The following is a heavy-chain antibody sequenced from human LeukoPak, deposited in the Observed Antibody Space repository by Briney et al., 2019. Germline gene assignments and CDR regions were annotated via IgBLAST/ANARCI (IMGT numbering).Heavy chain of an antibody. V-gene: IGHV4-39*07. CDR1: GGSISSSSYY. Sequence: PSETLSLTCTVSGGSISSSSYYWGWIRQPPGKGLEWIGYIYYSGSTHYNPSLKSRVTISIDTSKNLFSLKLSSVTAADTAVYFCARYQGTALTWGLPFDPWGQGTLVTVSS. CDR2: IYYSGST. CDR3: ARYQGTALTWGLPFDP. D-gene: IGHD1/OR15-1a*01. J-gene: IGHJ5*02.